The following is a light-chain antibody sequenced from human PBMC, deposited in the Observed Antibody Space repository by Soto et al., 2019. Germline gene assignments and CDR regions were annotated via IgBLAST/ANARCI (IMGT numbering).Light chain of an antibody. CDR1: MRDVGAYNL. CDR2: EGG. Sequence: QSVLTQPASVSGSPGQSITISCAGTMRDVGAYNLVSWYQQHPGRAPQLIIYEGGKRPSGVSNRFSGSKSGNTASLTISGLQAEDEADYYCCSFALRSTVIFGGGTQLTVL. CDR3: CSFALRSTVI. V-gene: IGLV2-23*01. J-gene: IGLJ2*01.